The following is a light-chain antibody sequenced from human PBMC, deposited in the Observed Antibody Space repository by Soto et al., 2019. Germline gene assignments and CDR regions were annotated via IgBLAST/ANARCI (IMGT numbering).Light chain of an antibody. CDR3: QQRHMWPIT. CDR1: QSFRGL. Sequence: EKVMTQSPATLSVSPGERATLSCRASQSFRGLLAWYQQKPGQAPRLLIYDAYNRATGIPPRFSGSGFGTDFTLTISSLEPEDSAVYYCQQRHMWPITFGQGTRLEIK. J-gene: IGKJ5*01. V-gene: IGKV3-11*01. CDR2: DAY.